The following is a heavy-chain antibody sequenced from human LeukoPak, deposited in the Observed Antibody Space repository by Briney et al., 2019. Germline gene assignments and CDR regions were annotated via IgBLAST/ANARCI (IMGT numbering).Heavy chain of an antibody. CDR1: GGSISSYY. J-gene: IGHJ4*02. V-gene: IGHV4-59*01. D-gene: IGHD3-22*01. CDR3: ARGAYYYDSSGYLSYFDY. CDR2: IYYSGST. Sequence: PSETLSLTCTVSGGSISSYYWSWIRQPPGKGLEWIGYIYYSGSTNYNLSLKSRVTISVDTSKNQFSLKLSSVTAADTAVYYCARGAYYYDSSGYLSYFDYWGQGTLVTVSS.